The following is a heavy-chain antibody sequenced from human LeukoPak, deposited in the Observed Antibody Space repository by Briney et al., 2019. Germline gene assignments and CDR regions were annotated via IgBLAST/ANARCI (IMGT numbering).Heavy chain of an antibody. V-gene: IGHV1-69*04. CDR1: GGTFSSYA. CDR2: IIPILGIA. CDR3: ARALSIAVAGPGY. Sequence: GASVKVSCKASGGTFSSYAISWVRQAPGQGLEWMGRIIPILGIANYAQKFQGRVTITADKSTSTAYMELSSLRSEDTAVYYCARALSIAVAGPGYWGQGTLVTVSS. D-gene: IGHD6-19*01. J-gene: IGHJ4*02.